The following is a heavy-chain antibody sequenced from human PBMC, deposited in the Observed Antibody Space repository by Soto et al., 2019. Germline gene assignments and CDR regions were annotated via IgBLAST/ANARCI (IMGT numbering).Heavy chain of an antibody. CDR2: IYSGGST. CDR1: GFTVSSNY. CDR3: ARFGVYPNWFDL. J-gene: IGHJ5*02. Sequence: EVQLVESGGGLVQPGGSLRLSCAASGFTVSSNYMSWVCQAPGKGLEWVSVIYSGGSTYYADSVKGRFTISRDNSKNTLYLQMNSLRAEDTAVYYCARFGVYPNWFDLWGQGTLVTVSS. D-gene: IGHD3-16*01. V-gene: IGHV3-66*01.